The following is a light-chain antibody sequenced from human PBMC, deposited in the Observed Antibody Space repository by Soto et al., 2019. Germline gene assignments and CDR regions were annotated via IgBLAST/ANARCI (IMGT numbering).Light chain of an antibody. CDR1: KLGDKF. CDR2: QDT. CDR3: QAWDSNTVA. V-gene: IGLV3-1*01. J-gene: IGLJ2*01. Sequence: SYELTQPPSVSVSPGQTATITCSGDKLGDKFASWYQQRPGRSPILAIYQDTKRPSGIPERFSGSNSGNTATLTISGTQAMDEADYYCQAWDSNTVAFGGGTKLTVL.